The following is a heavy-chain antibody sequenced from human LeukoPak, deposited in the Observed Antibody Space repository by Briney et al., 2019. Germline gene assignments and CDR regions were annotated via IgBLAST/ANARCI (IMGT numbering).Heavy chain of an antibody. Sequence: KPSETLSLTCTVSGGSISSSSYYWGWIRQPPGKGLEWIGSIYYSGSTYYNPSLKSRVTISVDTSKNQFSLKLSSVTAADTAVYYCARQITYYDILTGYYNPGAYFDYWGQGTLVTVSS. D-gene: IGHD3-9*01. V-gene: IGHV4-39*01. CDR2: IYYSGST. CDR3: ARQITYYDILTGYYNPGAYFDY. J-gene: IGHJ4*02. CDR1: GGSISSSSYY.